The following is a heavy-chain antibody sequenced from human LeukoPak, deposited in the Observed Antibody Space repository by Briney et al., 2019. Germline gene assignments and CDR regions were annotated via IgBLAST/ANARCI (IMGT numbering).Heavy chain of an antibody. CDR2: INHSGST. D-gene: IGHD3-10*01. J-gene: IGHJ4*02. CDR1: GGSFSGYY. Sequence: PSETLSLTCAVYGGSFSGYYRSWIRQPPGKGLEWIGEINHSGSTNYNPSLKSRVTISVDTSKNQFSLNLSSVTAADTAVYYCARAPPRGSYYRGYFDYWGQGTLVTVSS. V-gene: IGHV4-34*01. CDR3: ARAPPRGSYYRGYFDY.